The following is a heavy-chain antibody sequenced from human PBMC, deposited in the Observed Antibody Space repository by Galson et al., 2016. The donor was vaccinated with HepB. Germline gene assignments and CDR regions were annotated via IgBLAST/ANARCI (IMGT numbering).Heavy chain of an antibody. CDR1: GGSISSGGYY. V-gene: IGHV4-31*03. CDR3: ARNLVLQWFRGADGMDV. J-gene: IGHJ6*04. CDR2: NYYSGST. Sequence: QVQLQESGPGLVKPSQTLSLTCTVPGGSISSGGYYWSWIRQHPGKGLEWIGYNYYSGSTYYNPSLKSRATISVDTSKNQFSLKLSSVTAADTAVYYCARNLVLQWFRGADGMDVWGKGTTVTVSS. D-gene: IGHD3-10*01.